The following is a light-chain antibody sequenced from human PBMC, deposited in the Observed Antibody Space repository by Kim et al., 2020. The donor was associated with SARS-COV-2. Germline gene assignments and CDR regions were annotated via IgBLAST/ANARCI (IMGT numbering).Light chain of an antibody. CDR1: SSDVGTYNR. CDR3: NSYTSSTTLV. Sequence: QSALTQPPSVSGSPGLSVTISCTGTSSDVGTYNRVSWYQQPPGTAPKVIIYDVSNRPSGVPDRFSGSKSGNTASLTISGLQAEDEADYYCNSYTSSTTLVFGGGTQLTVL. CDR2: DVS. V-gene: IGLV2-18*02. J-gene: IGLJ2*01.